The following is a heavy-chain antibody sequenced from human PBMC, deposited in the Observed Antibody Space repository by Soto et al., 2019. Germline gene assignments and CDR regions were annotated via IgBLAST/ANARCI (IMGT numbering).Heavy chain of an antibody. CDR1: GGSFSGYY. J-gene: IGHJ5*02. CDR2: INHSGST. V-gene: IGHV4-34*01. Sequence: QVQLQQWGAGLLKSSETLSLTCAVYGGSFSGYYWSWIRQPPGKGLEWIGEINHSGSTNYNPSLKSRVTISVDTSKNQFSLKLSSVTAADTAVYYCAGRLWFGELLSNWFDPWGQGTLVTVSS. D-gene: IGHD3-10*01. CDR3: AGRLWFGELLSNWFDP.